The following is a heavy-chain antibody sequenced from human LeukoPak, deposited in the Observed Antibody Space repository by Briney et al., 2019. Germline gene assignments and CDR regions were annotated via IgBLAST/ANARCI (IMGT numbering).Heavy chain of an antibody. CDR2: IYYNGRT. J-gene: IGHJ5*02. CDR1: GDSLSSSSYY. CDR3: ARRSGRTPNYFDP. V-gene: IGHV4-39*01. Sequence: SETLSLTCTVSGDSLSSSSYYWAWIRQPPGKGLEWIGAIYYNGRTFYNPSLESRVTISVDTSKNQFSLKLTSVTAADTAVYYCARRSGRTPNYFDPWGQGTLVTVSS. D-gene: IGHD6-25*01.